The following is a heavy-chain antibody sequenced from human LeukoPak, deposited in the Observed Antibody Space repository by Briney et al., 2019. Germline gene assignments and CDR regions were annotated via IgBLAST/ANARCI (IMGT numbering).Heavy chain of an antibody. CDR2: IYPGYSDT. D-gene: IGHD3-22*01. J-gene: IGHJ3*02. V-gene: IGHV5-51*01. Sequence: GGSLQISCKGSGYSFHTYWIGWVRPLPGKGLEWMGLIYPGYSDTKYSPSFQGQVTISADKSISPAYLQWSSLKTSDTAMYYCARPVDRDYDSSGYWPKDAFDIWGQGTMVTVSS. CDR3: ARPVDRDYDSSGYWPKDAFDI. CDR1: GYSFHTYW.